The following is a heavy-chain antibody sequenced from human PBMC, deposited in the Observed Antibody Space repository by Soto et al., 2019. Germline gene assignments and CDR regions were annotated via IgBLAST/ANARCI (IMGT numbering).Heavy chain of an antibody. CDR2: IYHSGST. CDR1: GGSISSSNW. Sequence: NPSESLSLTCAVSGGSISSSNWWSFFRQPPGKGLEWIGEIYHSGSTNYNPSLKSRVSISVDKSKNQFSLKLSSVTAADTAVHYCARGAIQLPRGYYYCMDVWGQATTVTVSS. V-gene: IGHV4-4*02. CDR3: ARGAIQLPRGYYYCMDV. D-gene: IGHD5-18*01. J-gene: IGHJ6*02.